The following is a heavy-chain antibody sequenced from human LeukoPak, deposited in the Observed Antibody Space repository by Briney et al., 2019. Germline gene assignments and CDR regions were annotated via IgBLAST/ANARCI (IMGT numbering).Heavy chain of an antibody. J-gene: IGHJ5*02. CDR3: ARRSWNDDSEWFDP. V-gene: IGHV3-7*01. CDR1: GFTFGDYA. D-gene: IGHD1-1*01. CDR2: IKQEGREK. Sequence: GGPLRLSCTASGFTFGDYAVSWVRQAPGKGLESVPNIKQEGREKYYVDSVKGRFTISRDNAKNSLYLQMNSLRAEDTAVYYCARRSWNDDSEWFDPWGQGTLVTVSS.